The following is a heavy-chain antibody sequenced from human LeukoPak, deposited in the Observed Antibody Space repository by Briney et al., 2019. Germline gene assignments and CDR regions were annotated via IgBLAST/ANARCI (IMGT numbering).Heavy chain of an antibody. V-gene: IGHV4-39*07. CDR2: IYYSGST. J-gene: IGHJ4*02. D-gene: IGHD6-13*01. Sequence: SETLSLTCAVSGGSISSSSYYWGWIRQPPGKGLEWIGSIYYSGSTYYNPSLKSRVTISVDTSKNQFSLKLSSVTAADTAMYYCAREGRGQQLTPIDYWGPGALVTVSS. CDR3: AREGRGQQLTPIDY. CDR1: GGSISSSSYY.